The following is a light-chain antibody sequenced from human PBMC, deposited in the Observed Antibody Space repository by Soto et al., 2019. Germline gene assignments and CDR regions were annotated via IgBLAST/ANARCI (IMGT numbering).Light chain of an antibody. V-gene: IGLV2-8*01. Sequence: QSVLTQPPSASGSPGQSVTISCTGTRSDVGRYNYVSWYQLHPGKVPKLLIYEVTNRPSGIPDRFSGSKSGNTASLTVSELQAEDEADYYCSSFVGSNIFVFGSGTKVTVL. CDR1: RSDVGRYNY. J-gene: IGLJ1*01. CDR3: SSFVGSNIFV. CDR2: EVT.